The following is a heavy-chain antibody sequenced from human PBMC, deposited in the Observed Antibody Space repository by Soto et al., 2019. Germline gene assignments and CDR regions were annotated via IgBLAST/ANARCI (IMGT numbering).Heavy chain of an antibody. CDR2: IIPIFGTA. J-gene: IGHJ6*02. CDR1: GGTFSSYA. Sequence: QVQLVQSGAEVKKPGSSVKVSCKASGGTFSSYAISWVRQAPGQGLEWMGGIIPIFGTANYAQKFQGRVTITADESASTAYMELGSLGSEDTGVYYCARVWGGGGHYYYGMDVWGQGTTVTVSS. D-gene: IGHD3-16*01. V-gene: IGHV1-69*01. CDR3: ARVWGGGGHYYYGMDV.